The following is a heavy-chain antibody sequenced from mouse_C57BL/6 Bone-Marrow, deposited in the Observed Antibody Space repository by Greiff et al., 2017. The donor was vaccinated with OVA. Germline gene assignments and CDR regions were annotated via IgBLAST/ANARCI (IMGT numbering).Heavy chain of an antibody. J-gene: IGHJ4*01. CDR2: IGPGTCCI. V-gene: IGHV1-23*01. D-gene: IGHD3-2*01. CDR3: ARLTAHYYAMDY. CDR1: GFTFSDYA. Sequence: QVHLQQSGADLVRPGASVKLSCTASGFTFSDYAMSCVKQTPVHGLEWIGAIGPGTCCIAYNQKLKGQATLTADKSSSTAYMELRSLTSEDSAVYYCARLTAHYYAMDYWGQGTSVTVSS.